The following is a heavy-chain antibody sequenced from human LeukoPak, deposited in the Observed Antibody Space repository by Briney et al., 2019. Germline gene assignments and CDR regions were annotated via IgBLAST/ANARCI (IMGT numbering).Heavy chain of an antibody. CDR3: ARAAAVTGQFEF. CDR1: GGSISSSNW. D-gene: IGHD6-19*01. CDR2: IYHAGST. Sequence: PSGTLSLTCAVSGGSISSSNWWTWVRQPPGEALEWIGEIYHAGSTKYNPSLKSRLTISVDKSNNSFSLSLTSVTAADTAFYYCARAAAVTGQFEFWGQGTLVTVSS. V-gene: IGHV4-4*02. J-gene: IGHJ4*02.